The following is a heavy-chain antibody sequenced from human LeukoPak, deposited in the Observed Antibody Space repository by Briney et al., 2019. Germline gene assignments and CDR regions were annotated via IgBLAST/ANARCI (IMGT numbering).Heavy chain of an antibody. Sequence: SGGSLRLSCAASGFTFSIYSMNWVRQAPGKGLEWVSYISSSSSTIYYADSVKGRFTISRDNSKNTLYLQMNSLRAEDTAVYYCAKDRGPYSRTLRCFDYWGQGTLVTVSS. D-gene: IGHD3-10*01. J-gene: IGHJ4*02. CDR1: GFTFSIYS. CDR2: ISSSSSTI. CDR3: AKDRGPYSRTLRCFDY. V-gene: IGHV3-48*01.